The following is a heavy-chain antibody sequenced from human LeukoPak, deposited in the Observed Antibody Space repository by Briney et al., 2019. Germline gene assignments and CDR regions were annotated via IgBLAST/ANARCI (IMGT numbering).Heavy chain of an antibody. CDR2: ISYDGSNK. CDR1: GFTFSSYG. J-gene: IGHJ5*02. V-gene: IGHV3-30*18. Sequence: PGGSLRLSCAASGFTFSSYGMHWVRQAPGKGLEWVAVISYDGSNKYYADSVKGRFTISRDNSKNTLYLQMNSLRAEDTAVYYCAKEAGGSGSYYKNWFDPWGQGTLVTVSS. D-gene: IGHD3-10*01. CDR3: AKEAGGSGSYYKNWFDP.